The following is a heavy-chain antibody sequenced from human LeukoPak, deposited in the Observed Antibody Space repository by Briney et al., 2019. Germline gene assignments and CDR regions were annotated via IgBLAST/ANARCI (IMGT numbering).Heavy chain of an antibody. CDR3: ARRRYLASDI. Sequence: PAETLSLTCAVYGGSFSGYYWSWIRHPPGKGLEWIGEINHSGSTNYNPSLKSRVTISVDTSKNQFSLKLSSVTAADTAVYYCARRRYLASDIWGQGTMVTVSS. D-gene: IGHD1-20*01. CDR2: INHSGST. J-gene: IGHJ3*02. V-gene: IGHV4-34*01. CDR1: GGSFSGYY.